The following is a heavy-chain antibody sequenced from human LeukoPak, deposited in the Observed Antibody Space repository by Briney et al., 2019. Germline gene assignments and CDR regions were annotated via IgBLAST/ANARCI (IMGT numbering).Heavy chain of an antibody. CDR2: IKSDGKT. Sequence: GGSLRLSCAASGFTFSSYWMHWVRQAPGKGLVWVSRIKSDGKTNYADSVKGRFTISRDNAKNTVSLQMNSLRAEDMGVYYCARAPSEIGGYYPEYFRHWGQGTLVTVSS. J-gene: IGHJ1*01. D-gene: IGHD3-22*01. CDR3: ARAPSEIGGYYPEYFRH. CDR1: GFTFSSYW. V-gene: IGHV3-74*01.